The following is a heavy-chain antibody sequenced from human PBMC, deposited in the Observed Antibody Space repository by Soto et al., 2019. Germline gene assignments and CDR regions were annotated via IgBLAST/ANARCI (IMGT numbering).Heavy chain of an antibody. CDR2: MNPNSGNT. CDR3: ARGYYGHYYYYYMDV. J-gene: IGHJ6*03. Sequence: GPSVKVSCKASGYTFTSYDINWVRQATGQGLEWMGWMNPNSGNTGYAQKFQGRVTMTRNTSISTAYMELSSLRSEDTAVYYCARGYYGHYYYYYMDVWGKGTTVTVS. CDR1: GYTFTSYD. V-gene: IGHV1-8*01. D-gene: IGHD3-3*01.